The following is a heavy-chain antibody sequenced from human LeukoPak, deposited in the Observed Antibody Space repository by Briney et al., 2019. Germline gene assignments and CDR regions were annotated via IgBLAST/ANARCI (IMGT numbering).Heavy chain of an antibody. CDR2: INAYNGNT. CDR1: GYTFTSYG. Sequence: ASVKVSCKASGYTFTSYGISWVRQAPGQGLEWMGWINAYNGNTNYAQKLQGRVTMTTDTSTSTAYMELRSLRSDDTAVYYCARDTRLGYCSSTSCYNWFDPWGQGTLVTVSS. J-gene: IGHJ5*02. CDR3: ARDTRLGYCSSTSCYNWFDP. V-gene: IGHV1-18*01. D-gene: IGHD2-2*01.